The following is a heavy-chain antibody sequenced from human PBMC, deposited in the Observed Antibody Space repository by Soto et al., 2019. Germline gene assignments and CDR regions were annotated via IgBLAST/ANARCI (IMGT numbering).Heavy chain of an antibody. V-gene: IGHV4-34*01. CDR1: GASIGANY. J-gene: IGHJ5*02. Sequence: SATQSLTCTVYGASIGANYCNWLSQPPGKGLEWIGEINHSGNTNYNPTLRSRVTISIDTAKNQVTLNLMCVSASDTAVYYCARGRGEFGAWGQGTSVTVSS. D-gene: IGHD2-21*01. CDR2: INHSGNT. CDR3: ARGRGEFGA.